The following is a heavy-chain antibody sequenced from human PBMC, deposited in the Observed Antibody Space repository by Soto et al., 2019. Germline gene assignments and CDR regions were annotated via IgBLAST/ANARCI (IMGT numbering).Heavy chain of an antibody. J-gene: IGHJ4*02. CDR3: AKDPVEYSSSWYYFDY. V-gene: IGHV3-23*01. Sequence: PGGSLRLSCAASGFPFSSYAMSWVRQAPGKGLEWVSAISGSGGSTYYADSVKGRFTISRDNSKNTLYLQMNSLRAEDTAVYYCAKDPVEYSSSWYYFDYWGQGTLVTVSS. D-gene: IGHD6-13*01. CDR1: GFPFSSYA. CDR2: ISGSGGST.